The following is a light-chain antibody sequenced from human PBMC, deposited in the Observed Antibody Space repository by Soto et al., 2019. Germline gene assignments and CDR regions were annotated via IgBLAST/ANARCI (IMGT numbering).Light chain of an antibody. CDR1: QSISSW. J-gene: IGKJ3*01. Sequence: DIQMNQSPSTLSASVGDRVTITCRASQSISSWLAWYQQKPGKAPKLLIYKASSLESGVPSKFSGSGSGTEFNLTISSRQPDDFATYYCQHYNSYPFTFGPGTKVDIK. V-gene: IGKV1-5*03. CDR2: KAS. CDR3: QHYNSYPFT.